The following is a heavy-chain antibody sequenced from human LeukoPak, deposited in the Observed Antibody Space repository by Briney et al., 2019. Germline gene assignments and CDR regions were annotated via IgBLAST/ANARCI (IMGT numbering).Heavy chain of an antibody. Sequence: ASVKVSCKASGYTFTGYYMHWVRQAPGQGLEWMGWINPNSGGTNYAQKFQGRVTMTRDTSISTAYMELSRLRSDDTAVYYCARDPTYYYGSGSYSHYYYYYYMDVWGKGTTVTVSS. CDR1: GYTFTGYY. CDR3: ARDPTYYYGSGSYSHYYYYYYMDV. J-gene: IGHJ6*03. CDR2: INPNSGGT. V-gene: IGHV1-2*02. D-gene: IGHD3-10*01.